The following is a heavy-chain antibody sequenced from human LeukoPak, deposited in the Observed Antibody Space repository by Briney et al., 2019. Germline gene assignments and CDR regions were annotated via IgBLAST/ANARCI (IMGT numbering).Heavy chain of an antibody. D-gene: IGHD3-10*01. V-gene: IGHV4-39*02. CDR1: GGSMSSSSSYF. J-gene: IGHJ4*02. Sequence: SETLSLTCTVSGGSMSSSSSYFWGWIRQPPGKGLEWIGSIYYSGNTYYNPPLKSRVTISVDTSRDQFSLKLSSVTAADTAVYYCARGVVSFYYGSGTFPFDYWGQGTLVTVSS. CDR3: ARGVVSFYYGSGTFPFDY. CDR2: IYYSGNT.